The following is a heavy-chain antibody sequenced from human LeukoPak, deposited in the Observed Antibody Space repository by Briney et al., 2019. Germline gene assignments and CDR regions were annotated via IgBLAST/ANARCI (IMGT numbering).Heavy chain of an antibody. Sequence: SETLSLTCDVYGGSFSGYYWSWIRQPPGKGLEWIGEINHSGSTNYNPSLKSRVTISGDTSKNQFSLKLSSVTAADTAVYYCARLRDGYNLFQHWGQGTLVTVSS. J-gene: IGHJ1*01. CDR3: ARLRDGYNLFQH. D-gene: IGHD5-24*01. CDR1: GGSFSGYY. CDR2: INHSGST. V-gene: IGHV4-34*01.